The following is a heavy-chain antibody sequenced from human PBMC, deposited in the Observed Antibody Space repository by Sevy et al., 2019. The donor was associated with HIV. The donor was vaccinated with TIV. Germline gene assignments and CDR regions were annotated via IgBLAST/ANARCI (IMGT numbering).Heavy chain of an antibody. CDR3: AREGTFYYDRTQSGFQY. CDR1: GFTFSTYA. V-gene: IGHV3-30-3*01. J-gene: IGHJ1*01. Sequence: RGSLRLSCAASGFTFSTYAMHWVRQAPGKGLEWVAVISYDGSNKYYADSVKGRFTISRDNSKNTLYLQMNSLRAEDTAVYYCAREGTFYYDRTQSGFQYWGQGTLVTVSS. D-gene: IGHD3-22*01. CDR2: ISYDGSNK.